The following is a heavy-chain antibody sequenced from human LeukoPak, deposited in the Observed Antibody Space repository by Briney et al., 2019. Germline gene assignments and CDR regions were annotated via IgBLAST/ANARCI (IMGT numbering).Heavy chain of an antibody. CDR2: TYYRSTWYN. D-gene: IGHD2-2*01. V-gene: IGHV6-1*01. CDR1: GDSVSSNSVT. CDR3: ARRLTQYDCFDP. Sequence: PSQTLSLTCAISGDSVSSNSVTWNWIRQSPSRGLEWLGRTYYRSTWYNDYAVSVRGRITVNPDTSKNQFSLHLNSVTPEVTAVYCCARRLTQYDCFDPWGQGILVTVSS. J-gene: IGHJ5*02.